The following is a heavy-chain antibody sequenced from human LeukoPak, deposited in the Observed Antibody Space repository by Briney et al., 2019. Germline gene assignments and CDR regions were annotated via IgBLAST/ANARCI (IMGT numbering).Heavy chain of an antibody. CDR2: INGDNGNT. CDR3: ARSSSGTYHY. Sequence: ASVKVSRKTSGYNFPSYTMHWLRQAPGQSPEWMGSINGDNGNTKYSEKFQDRVTFTRDTSASSAYMELSSLRSEDAAVYYCARSSSGTYHYWGQGTLVTVSS. D-gene: IGHD3-10*01. J-gene: IGHJ4*02. CDR1: GYNFPSYT. V-gene: IGHV1-3*01.